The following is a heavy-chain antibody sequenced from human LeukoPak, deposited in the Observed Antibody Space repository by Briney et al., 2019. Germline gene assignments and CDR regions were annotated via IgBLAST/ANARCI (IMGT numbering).Heavy chain of an antibody. CDR1: GGSLTSGGYY. CDR2: IHYSGST. J-gene: IGHJ4*02. V-gene: IGHV4-31*03. Sequence: PSGTLSLTCTVSGGSLTSGGYYWSCIRHHPGKGREWIRYIHYSGSTYYNPSLKSRVTISVDTSKNQFSLRLSSVTAADTAVYYCARERTWSSLGLIDCWGQPTLATAS. CDR3: ARERTWSSLGLIDC. D-gene: IGHD3-10*01.